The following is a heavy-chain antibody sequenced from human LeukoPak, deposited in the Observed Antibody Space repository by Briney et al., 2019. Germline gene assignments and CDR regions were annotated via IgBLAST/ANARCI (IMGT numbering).Heavy chain of an antibody. Sequence: ETLSLTCTVSGGSISSYYWSWVRQAPGKGLEWVSAISGSGGSTYYADSVKGRFTISRDNSKNTLYLQMNSLRAEDTAVYYCAKDVGDYDSSGYYIDYWGQGTLVTVSS. V-gene: IGHV3-23*01. CDR1: GGSISSYY. D-gene: IGHD3-22*01. CDR3: AKDVGDYDSSGYYIDY. CDR2: ISGSGGST. J-gene: IGHJ4*02.